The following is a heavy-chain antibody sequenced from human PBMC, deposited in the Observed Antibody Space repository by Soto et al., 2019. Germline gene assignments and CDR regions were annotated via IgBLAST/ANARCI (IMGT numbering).Heavy chain of an antibody. CDR2: INWNSGSI. CDR1: GFTFDDYA. Sequence: EVQLVESGGGLVQPGRSLRLSCAASGFTFDDYAMHWVRQVPGKGLEWVSGINWNSGSIGYADSVKGRFAISRDNAKNPLRLQMNSLRAEDTAFYYCVKDESINWYSGHFRHWGQGTLVTVSS. J-gene: IGHJ1*01. D-gene: IGHD6-13*01. V-gene: IGHV3-9*01. CDR3: VKDESINWYSGHFRH.